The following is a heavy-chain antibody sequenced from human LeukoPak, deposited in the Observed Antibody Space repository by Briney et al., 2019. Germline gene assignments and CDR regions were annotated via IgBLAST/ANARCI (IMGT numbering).Heavy chain of an antibody. V-gene: IGHV3-74*01. CDR3: ARDRGPNILANVVDY. CDR1: GFTFTSHW. D-gene: IGHD5-12*01. CDR2: INIDGSST. J-gene: IGHJ4*02. Sequence: PGGSLRLSCAASGFTFTSHWMHWVRQAPGKGLVWVSRINIDGSSTNYADSVKGRFTISRDNAKNTLYLQMSSLRAEDSALYYCARDRGPNILANVVDYWGQGALVTVSP.